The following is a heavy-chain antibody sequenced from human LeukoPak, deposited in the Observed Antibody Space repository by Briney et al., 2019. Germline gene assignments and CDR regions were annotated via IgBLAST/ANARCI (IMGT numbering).Heavy chain of an antibody. Sequence: GGSLRLSCAASGFTFTNNFMSWVRQVPGKGLEWVANIKQDGSETTYADSVKGRFTISRDNANKSLCLQFNSLRAEDTAVYYCARDDYGGRGEFDYWGQGTLVTVSS. CDR1: GFTFTNNF. D-gene: IGHD4-23*01. J-gene: IGHJ4*02. CDR2: IKQDGSET. CDR3: ARDDYGGRGEFDY. V-gene: IGHV3-7*01.